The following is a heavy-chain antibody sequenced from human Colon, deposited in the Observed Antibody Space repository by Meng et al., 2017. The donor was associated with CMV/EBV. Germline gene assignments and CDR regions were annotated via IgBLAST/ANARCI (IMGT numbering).Heavy chain of an antibody. V-gene: IGHV3-21*01. D-gene: IGHD3-10*01. CDR3: AGGGDGSGSYYRGYWFDP. CDR2: ISRSSSYI. CDR1: GFTFSSYS. J-gene: IGHJ5*02. Sequence: GESLKIFCAASGFTFSSYSMNWVRQAPGKGLEWVSSISRSSSYIYYADSGKGRFAISRDNPKNSLYLKINSLRAEDTTVYYCAGGGDGSGSYYRGYWFDPWGQGTLVTVSS.